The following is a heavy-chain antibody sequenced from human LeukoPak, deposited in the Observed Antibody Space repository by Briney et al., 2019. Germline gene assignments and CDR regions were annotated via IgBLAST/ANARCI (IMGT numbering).Heavy chain of an antibody. V-gene: IGHV4-4*07. CDR2: IYTSGST. CDR3: ARETSQKGAHYMDV. Sequence: SETLSLTCTVSGGSISSYYWSWIRQPAGKGLEWIGRIYTSGSTTYNPSLKSRVTMSVDTSKNQFSLKLSSVTAADTAVYYCARETSQKGAHYMDVWGKGTTVTISS. CDR1: GGSISSYY. D-gene: IGHD3-16*01. J-gene: IGHJ6*03.